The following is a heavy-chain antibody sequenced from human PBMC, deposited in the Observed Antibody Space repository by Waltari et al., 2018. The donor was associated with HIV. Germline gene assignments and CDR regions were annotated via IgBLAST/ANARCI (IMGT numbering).Heavy chain of an antibody. CDR3: ATPILAAAAGTGYYGLDV. J-gene: IGHJ6*02. Sequence: QVQLVQSGAEVKKPGASVKVSCKVSGYTLTKLSIHWVRQGPGKGLEWMGRVDPKEGETIYTEKVQGRVTLTEDTSADTAYMELSGLRSEDTAVYYCATPILAAAAGTGYYGLDVWGQGTTVTVSS. V-gene: IGHV1-24*01. CDR2: VDPKEGET. CDR1: GYTLTKLS. D-gene: IGHD6-13*01.